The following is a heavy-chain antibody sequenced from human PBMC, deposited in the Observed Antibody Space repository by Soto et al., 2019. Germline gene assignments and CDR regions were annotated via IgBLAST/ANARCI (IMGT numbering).Heavy chain of an antibody. V-gene: IGHV4-34*01. CDR3: ARFPRMAVSGSRGAY. Sequence: SETLSLTCAFYGGCFSGHYWSWIRQPPGKGLEWIGEINHSGSTNYNPSLKSRVTISVDTSKNQLSLKLSSVTAADTAVYYCARFPRMAVSGSRGAYWGEGTLVTVSS. D-gene: IGHD6-19*01. J-gene: IGHJ4*02. CDR2: INHSGST. CDR1: GGCFSGHY.